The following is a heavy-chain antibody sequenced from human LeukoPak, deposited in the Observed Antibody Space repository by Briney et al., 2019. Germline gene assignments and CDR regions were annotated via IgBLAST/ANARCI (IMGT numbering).Heavy chain of an antibody. CDR1: GFTFSGTA. J-gene: IGHJ4*02. V-gene: IGHV3-73*01. CDR2: IRTKDNNYAT. Sequence: PEGSLRLSCAASGFTFSGTAMHWVRQAFGKGLEWVGHIRTKDNNYATAYAASVKGRFTISRDDSNNTAYLQMNSLKTEDTAVYYCTRLGRYYFDYWGQGTLVTVSS. CDR3: TRLGRYYFDY.